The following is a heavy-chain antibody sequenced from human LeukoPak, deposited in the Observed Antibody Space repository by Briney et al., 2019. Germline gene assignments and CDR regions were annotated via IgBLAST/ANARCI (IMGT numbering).Heavy chain of an antibody. D-gene: IGHD5/OR15-5a*01. CDR1: GFTFSSYW. V-gene: IGHV3-7*03. CDR2: INRDGSDK. J-gene: IGHJ4*02. Sequence: GGFLRLSCAASGFTFSSYWMSWVRQAPGKGLEWVANINRDGSDKYYVDSVKGRFTISRDNAKNSLYLQMNSLRAEDTAVYYCARNVYTLYWGQGTLVTVSS. CDR3: ARNVYTLY.